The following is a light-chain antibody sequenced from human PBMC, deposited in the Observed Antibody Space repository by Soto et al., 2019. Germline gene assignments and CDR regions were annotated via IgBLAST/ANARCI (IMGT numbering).Light chain of an antibody. J-gene: IGKJ4*01. CDR2: GAS. CDR3: QQYARAPLA. CDR1: QSVSSSY. V-gene: IGKV3-20*01. Sequence: EIVLTQSPGTLSLSPGERATLSCRASQSVSSSYLAWYQQKPGQAPRLLTFGASSRATGIPDRFSGSGSGTDFTLTISRLEPEDFAVYYCQQYARAPLAFGGGTRGDVK.